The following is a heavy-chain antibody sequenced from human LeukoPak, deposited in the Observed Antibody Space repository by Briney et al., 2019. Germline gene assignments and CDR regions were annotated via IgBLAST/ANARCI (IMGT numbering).Heavy chain of an antibody. CDR1: GDSVISSNFF. D-gene: IGHD6-6*01. CDR3: ARHEYQVFPPANWFDP. CDR2: FHYSGST. J-gene: IGHJ5*02. Sequence: SETLSLTCTVSGDSVISSNFFWGWIRQPPGKGLEWIGSFHYSGSTFYNPSLKSRLTISVDTSKNHFSLKLTSVTAADSAVYYCARHEYQVFPPANWFDPWGQGTLVTVSS. V-gene: IGHV4-39*02.